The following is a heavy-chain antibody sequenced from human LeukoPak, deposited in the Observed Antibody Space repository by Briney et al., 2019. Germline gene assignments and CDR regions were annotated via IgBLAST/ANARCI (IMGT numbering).Heavy chain of an antibody. V-gene: IGHV3-53*01. Sequence: GGSLRLSCVASGFTVSSYYMSWVHQAPGKGLEWVSVIYSGGSTYYIDSVKGRFTISRDNSKNTLYLQMNSLRAEDTAVYYCARDCYFDSCYWGQGTLVTVSS. CDR1: GFTVSSYY. CDR3: ARDCYFDSCY. D-gene: IGHD2-15*01. CDR2: IYSGGST. J-gene: IGHJ4*02.